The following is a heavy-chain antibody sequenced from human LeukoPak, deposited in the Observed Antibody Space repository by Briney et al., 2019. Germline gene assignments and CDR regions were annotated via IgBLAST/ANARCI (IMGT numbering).Heavy chain of an antibody. CDR1: GYTLTELS. CDR2: FDPEDGET. D-gene: IGHD3-10*01. CDR3: ATSYYGSGSSNWFDP. J-gene: IGHJ5*02. Sequence: GASVKVSCKVSGYTLTELSMHWVRQAPGKGLEGMGGFDPEDGETIYAQKFQGRVTMTEDTSTDTAYMELSSLRSEDTAAYYCATSYYGSGSSNWFDPWGQGTLVTVSS. V-gene: IGHV1-24*01.